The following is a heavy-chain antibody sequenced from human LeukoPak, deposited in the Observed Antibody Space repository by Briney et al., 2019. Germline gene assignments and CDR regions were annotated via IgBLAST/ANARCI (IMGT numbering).Heavy chain of an antibody. J-gene: IGHJ3*02. CDR1: GYTFTSNY. CDR3: ARVATYYYDSSGYYNDAFDI. D-gene: IGHD3-22*01. V-gene: IGHV1-46*01. Sequence: ASVKVSCKASGYTFTSNYMHWVRQGPGQGPEGMGVISPSGGSTTYAQKFQGRVTLTRDMSTSTDYLELSSLRSDDTAVYYCARVATYYYDSSGYYNDAFDIWGQGTMVTVSS. CDR2: ISPSGGST.